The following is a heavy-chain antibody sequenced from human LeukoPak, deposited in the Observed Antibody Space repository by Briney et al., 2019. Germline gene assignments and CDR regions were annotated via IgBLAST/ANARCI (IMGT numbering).Heavy chain of an antibody. Sequence: SETRSLTCAVYGGSFSGYYWSWIRQPPGKGLEWIGEINHSGSTNYNPSLKSRVTISVDTSKNQFSLKLSSVTAADTAVYYCARASRGGSYYYYYMDVWGKGTTVTVSS. J-gene: IGHJ6*03. CDR2: INHSGST. V-gene: IGHV4-34*01. D-gene: IGHD1-26*01. CDR3: ARASRGGSYYYYYMDV. CDR1: GGSFSGYY.